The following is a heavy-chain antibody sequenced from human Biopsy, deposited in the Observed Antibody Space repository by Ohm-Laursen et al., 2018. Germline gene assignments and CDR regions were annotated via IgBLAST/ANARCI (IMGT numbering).Heavy chain of an antibody. V-gene: IGHV1-2*02. J-gene: IGHJ6*02. Sequence: SVKVSCNASGYTYPDYYVHWVRQAPGQGLEWMGWIKPNNGDTDYSQRFQGRVTLAWDRSASTGYMEVSSLRSGDTALYYCATRGGDDFWSGYYSEIYYYYTLDVWGQGTTVTVSS. D-gene: IGHD3-3*01. CDR3: ATRGGDDFWSGYYSEIYYYYTLDV. CDR2: IKPNNGDT. CDR1: GYTYPDYY.